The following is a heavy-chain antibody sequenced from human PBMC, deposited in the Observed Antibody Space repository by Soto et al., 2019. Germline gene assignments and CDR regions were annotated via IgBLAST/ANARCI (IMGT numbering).Heavy chain of an antibody. V-gene: IGHV4-39*01. D-gene: IGHD6-13*01. CDR1: GGSISSSSYY. Sequence: SETLSLTCTVSGGSISSSSYYWGWIRQPPGKGLEWIGSIYYSGSTYYNPSLKSRVTISVDTSKNQFSLKLSSVTAADTAVYYCARPHQLVRRDDPYYYYGMAVWGQGTTVTVSS. J-gene: IGHJ6*02. CDR3: ARPHQLVRRDDPYYYYGMAV. CDR2: IYYSGST.